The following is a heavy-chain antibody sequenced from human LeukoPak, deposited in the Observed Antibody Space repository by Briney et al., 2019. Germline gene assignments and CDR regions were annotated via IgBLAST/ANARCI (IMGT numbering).Heavy chain of an antibody. CDR3: ASPGRSYYYYYMDV. Sequence: GGSLRLSCAASGLTFSSYAMNWVRQAPGKGLVWVSRINSDGSSTSYADSVKGRFTISKDNAKNTLYLQMNSLRAEDTAVYYCASPGRSYYYYYMDVWGKGTTVTVSS. CDR2: INSDGSST. J-gene: IGHJ6*03. V-gene: IGHV3-74*01. CDR1: GLTFSSYA.